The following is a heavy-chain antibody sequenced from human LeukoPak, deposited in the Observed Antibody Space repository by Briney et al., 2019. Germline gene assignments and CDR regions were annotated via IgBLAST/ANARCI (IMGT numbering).Heavy chain of an antibody. V-gene: IGHV4-59*01. D-gene: IGHD5-24*01. Sequence: SETLSLTCTVSGGSISSYYWSWIRQPPGKGLEWIGYIYYSGSTNYNPSLKSRVTISVDTSKNQFSLKLSSVTAADTAVYCCARVVGDGYNYFDYWGQGTLVTVSS. CDR2: IYYSGST. J-gene: IGHJ4*02. CDR1: GGSISSYY. CDR3: ARVVGDGYNYFDY.